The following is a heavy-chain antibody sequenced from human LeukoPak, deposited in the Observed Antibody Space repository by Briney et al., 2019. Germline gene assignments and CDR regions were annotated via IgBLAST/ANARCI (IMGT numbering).Heavy chain of an antibody. D-gene: IGHD3-16*01. V-gene: IGHV1-69*13. CDR3: ASRAYWSIGYYGMDV. CDR2: IIPIFGTA. J-gene: IGHJ6*02. CDR1: GGTFSSYA. Sequence: ASVKVSCKASGGTFSSYAISWVRQAPGQGLKWMGGIIPIFGTANYAQKFQGRVTITADESTSTAYMELSSLRSEDTAVYYCASRAYWSIGYYGMDVWGQGTTVTVSS.